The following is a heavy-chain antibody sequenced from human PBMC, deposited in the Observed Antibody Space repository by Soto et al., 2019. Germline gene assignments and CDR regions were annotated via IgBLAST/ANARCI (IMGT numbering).Heavy chain of an antibody. D-gene: IGHD5-12*01. Sequence: QVQLQESGPGLVKPSETLSLTCTVSGGSISSYYWSWIRQPPGKGLEWIGYIYYSGSTNYNPSLKSRVTISVDTSKNQFSLKLSSVTAADTAVYYCARPADGYSGYAPFYFDYWGQGTLVTVSS. CDR2: IYYSGST. V-gene: IGHV4-59*08. J-gene: IGHJ4*02. CDR3: ARPADGYSGYAPFYFDY. CDR1: GGSISSYY.